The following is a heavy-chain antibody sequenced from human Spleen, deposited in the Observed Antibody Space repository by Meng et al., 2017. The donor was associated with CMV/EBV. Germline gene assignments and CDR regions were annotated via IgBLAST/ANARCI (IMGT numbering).Heavy chain of an antibody. CDR3: AKHLYSGDYSGGPKPNFDY. CDR2: INYSGST. V-gene: IGHV4-61*01. D-gene: IGHD1-26*01. Sequence: SETLSLTCTVSGGSVSSDSYYWSWIRQPPGKGLEWIGYINYSGSTNYNPSLRSRVTISVDTSKNQFSLKLSSVTAADTAVYYCAKHLYSGDYSGGPKPNFDYWGQGTPVTVSS. J-gene: IGHJ4*02. CDR1: GGSVSSDSYY.